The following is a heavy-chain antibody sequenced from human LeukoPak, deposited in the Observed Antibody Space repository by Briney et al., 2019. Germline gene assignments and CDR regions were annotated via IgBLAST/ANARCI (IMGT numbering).Heavy chain of an antibody. CDR2: ISSDGGTK. CDR3: ARGILEKNSVAFDL. Sequence: GGSLRLSCAASGFMLSSYIVHWVRQAPGKGLEWVALISSDGGTKYFADSVTGRFTVSRDNSENTLYLQMNSLGADDTAVYYCARGILEKNSVAFDLWGQGTMVTVS. CDR1: GFMLSSYI. V-gene: IGHV3-30-3*01. D-gene: IGHD3-3*01. J-gene: IGHJ3*01.